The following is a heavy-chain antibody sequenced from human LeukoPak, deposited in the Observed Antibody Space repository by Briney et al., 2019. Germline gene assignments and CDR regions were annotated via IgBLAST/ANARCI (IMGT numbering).Heavy chain of an antibody. J-gene: IGHJ2*01. CDR2: GST. V-gene: IGHV4-59*09. D-gene: IGHD2-21*02. Sequence: GSTKYTPSLKSRVAISVATSKNQFSLNLRSVTAADTAVFYCARGGAYCGGDCYRVGVFDLWGRGTLVTVSS. CDR3: ARGGAYCGGDCYRVGVFDL.